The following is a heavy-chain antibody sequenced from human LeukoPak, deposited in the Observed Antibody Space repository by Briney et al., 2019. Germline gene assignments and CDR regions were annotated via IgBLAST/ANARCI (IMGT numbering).Heavy chain of an antibody. CDR1: GGSISSSSYY. CDR2: IYYSGST. D-gene: IGHD6-13*01. V-gene: IGHV4-39*01. CDR3: AKPSIAAAGYYYYGMDV. Sequence: PSETLSLTCTVSGGSISSSSYYWGWILQPPGKGLEWMGSIYYSGSTYYNPSLKSRVTISVDTSKNQFSLKLSSVTAADTAVYYCAKPSIAAAGYYYYGMDVWGQGTTVTVSS. J-gene: IGHJ6*02.